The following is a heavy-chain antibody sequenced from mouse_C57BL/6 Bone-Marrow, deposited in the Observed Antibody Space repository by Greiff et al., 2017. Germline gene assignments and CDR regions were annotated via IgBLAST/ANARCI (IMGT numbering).Heavy chain of an antibody. CDR3: TGLEGWYFDV. V-gene: IGHV1-15*01. CDR1: GYTFTDYE. Sequence: QVHVKQSGAELVRPGASVTLSCKASGYTFTDYEMHWVKQTPVHGLEWIGAIDPETGGTAYNQKFKGKAILTADKSSSTAYMELRSLTSEDSAVYYCTGLEGWYFDVWGTGTTVTVSS. J-gene: IGHJ1*03. D-gene: IGHD6-2*01. CDR2: IDPETGGT.